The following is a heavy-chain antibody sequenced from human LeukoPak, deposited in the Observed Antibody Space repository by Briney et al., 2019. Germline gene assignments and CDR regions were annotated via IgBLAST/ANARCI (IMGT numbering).Heavy chain of an antibody. V-gene: IGHV4-59*08. CDR3: ARHGFRASKGYFDY. CDR2: IYYSGST. D-gene: IGHD5-18*01. J-gene: IGHJ4*02. Sequence: SETLSLTCAVYGGSFSGYYWSWIRQPPGKGLEWIGYIYYSGSTYYNPSLKSRVTISVDTSKNQFSLKLSSVTAADTAVYYCARHGFRASKGYFDYWGQGTLVTVSS. CDR1: GGSFSGYY.